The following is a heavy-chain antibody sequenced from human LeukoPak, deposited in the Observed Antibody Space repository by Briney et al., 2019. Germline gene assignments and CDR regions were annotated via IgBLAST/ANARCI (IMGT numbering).Heavy chain of an antibody. CDR1: GFTFSNYN. Sequence: PGGSLRLSCAASGFTFSNYNMNWVRQAPGKGLEWVSSITTSSGYLYYTDSVKGRFTISRDDAQNSLFLQMNSLRAEDTAVYYCAREDNGCSGDCLYLWGQGTLVTVSS. D-gene: IGHD2-21*02. J-gene: IGHJ5*02. V-gene: IGHV3-21*01. CDR2: ITTSSGYL. CDR3: AREDNGCSGDCLYL.